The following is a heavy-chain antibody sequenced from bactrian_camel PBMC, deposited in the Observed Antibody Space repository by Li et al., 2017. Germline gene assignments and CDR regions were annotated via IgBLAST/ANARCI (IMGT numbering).Heavy chain of an antibody. CDR1: GIQRKGYC. J-gene: IGHJ4*01. Sequence: VQLVESGGGSVQAGGSLRLSCTASGIQRKGYCLGWFRQATGKDREGIATITSDGTITYAESVKGRFTISKDKAENVLYLQMNSLKPGDTAMYYCAVAEWVVNCFLRNGYWGQGTQVTVS. CDR3: AVAEWVVNCFLRNGY. D-gene: IGHD5*01. CDR2: ITSDGTI. V-gene: IGHV3S53*01.